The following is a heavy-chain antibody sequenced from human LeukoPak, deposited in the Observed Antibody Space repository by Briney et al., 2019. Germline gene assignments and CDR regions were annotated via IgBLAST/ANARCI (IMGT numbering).Heavy chain of an antibody. CDR1: GYTFTSYG. Sequence: ASVKVSCKASGYTFTSYGISWVRQAPGQGLEWVGWICAYNGNTNYAQKLQGRVTMTTDTSTSTAYMELRSLRSDDTAVYYCARPNRDTAMVNYYYYMDVWGKGTTLTVSS. CDR3: ARPNRDTAMVNYYYYMDV. J-gene: IGHJ6*03. D-gene: IGHD5-18*01. V-gene: IGHV1-18*01. CDR2: ICAYNGNT.